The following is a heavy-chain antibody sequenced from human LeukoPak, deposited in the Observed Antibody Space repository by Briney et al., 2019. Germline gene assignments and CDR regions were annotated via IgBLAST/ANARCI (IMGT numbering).Heavy chain of an antibody. CDR2: ISSSGSTI. J-gene: IGHJ4*02. CDR1: GFTFSDYY. Sequence: PGGSLRLSCAASGFTFSDYYMSWIRQAPGKGLEWVSYISSSGSTIYYADSVKGRFSISRDNSKNTLYMQMNSLRAEDTAVYYCAKSGGGLWAPIGYWGQGTLVTVSS. D-gene: IGHD4/OR15-4a*01. CDR3: AKSGGGLWAPIGY. V-gene: IGHV3-11*01.